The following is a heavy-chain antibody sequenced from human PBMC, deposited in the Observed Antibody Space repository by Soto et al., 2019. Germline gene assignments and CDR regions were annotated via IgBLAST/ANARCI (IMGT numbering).Heavy chain of an antibody. D-gene: IGHD2-2*01. CDR1: GGTFSSYA. CDR2: IIPIFGTA. V-gene: IGHV1-69*01. J-gene: IGHJ6*02. Sequence: QVQLVQSGAEVKKPGSSVKVSCKASGGTFSSYAISWVRQAPGQGLEWMGGIIPIFGTANYAQKFQGRVTLTADESTSTAYMELSSLRSEDTAVYYCARVVVVPAAPPDHYYYYYGMDVWGQGTTVTVSS. CDR3: ARVVVVPAAPPDHYYYYYGMDV.